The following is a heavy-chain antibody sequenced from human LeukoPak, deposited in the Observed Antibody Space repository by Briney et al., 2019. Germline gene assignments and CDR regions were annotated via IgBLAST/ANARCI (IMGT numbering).Heavy chain of an antibody. D-gene: IGHD6-13*01. CDR1: GFTFGNAW. CDR2: IKSETDGGTT. J-gene: IGHJ4*02. V-gene: IGHV3-15*01. CDR3: TTAGSSWLYYFDY. Sequence: NPGGSLRLSCAASGFTFGNAWMSWVRQAPGKGLEWVGRIKSETDGGTTDYAAPVKGRFTISRDDSKNTLYLHMSSLKTEDTAVYYCTTAGSSWLYYFDYWGQGTLVTVSS.